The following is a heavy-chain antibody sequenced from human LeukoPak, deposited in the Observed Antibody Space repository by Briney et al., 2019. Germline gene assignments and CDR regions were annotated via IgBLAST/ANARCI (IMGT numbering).Heavy chain of an antibody. J-gene: IGHJ4*02. CDR1: GYTFTDYY. V-gene: IGHV1-2*02. Sequence: GASVKVSCKASGYTFTDYYMHWVRQAPGQGLEWMGWINPNNGGTKYAQKFQGRVTMTSDTSISTAYMELSRLRSDDTAVYYCARPTYCSGASCYWGYWGQGTLVTVSS. CDR3: ARPTYCSGASCYWGY. D-gene: IGHD2-15*01. CDR2: INPNNGGT.